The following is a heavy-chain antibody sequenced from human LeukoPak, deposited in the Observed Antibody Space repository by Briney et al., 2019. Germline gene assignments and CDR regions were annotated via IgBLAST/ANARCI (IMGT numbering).Heavy chain of an antibody. V-gene: IGHV3-21*04. J-gene: IGHJ6*03. CDR1: EYNFSSYS. D-gene: IGHD6-19*01. CDR3: AREADGGWRVQANMDV. Sequence: GGSLRLSCVVSEYNFSSYSMNWVSHAPGKGLEWVSSISVRSNYIYYADSVKGRFTISRDNSKNTLYLQMNSLRAEDTAGYYCAREADGGWRVQANMDVWGKGTTVTVSS. CDR2: ISVRSNYI.